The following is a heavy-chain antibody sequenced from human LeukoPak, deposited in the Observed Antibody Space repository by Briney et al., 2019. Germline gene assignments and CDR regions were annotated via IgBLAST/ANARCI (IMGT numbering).Heavy chain of an antibody. CDR3: ARHDL. J-gene: IGHJ2*01. Sequence: GESLKISCNASGYSFATYWISWVRQMPGKGLEWVGRIDSTDSYTEYSPSFEGHVTISADKSISTAYLQWYSLKASDTAMYYCARHDLWGRGTLITVTS. CDR2: IDSTDSYT. V-gene: IGHV5-10-1*01. CDR1: GYSFATYW.